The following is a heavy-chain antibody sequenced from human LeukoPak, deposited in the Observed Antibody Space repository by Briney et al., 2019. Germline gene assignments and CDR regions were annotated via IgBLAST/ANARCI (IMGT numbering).Heavy chain of an antibody. CDR2: IYTSGGT. Sequence: SDTLSLTCTVSGGSISSNYWSWVRQPPGKGLEWIGYIYTSGGTNYSPSLKSRVTISLDTSKNQFSLKLSSVTAADTAVYYCARRGSSSAFYYMDVWGKGTTVTVSS. V-gene: IGHV4-4*09. CDR3: ARRGSSSAFYYMDV. CDR1: GGSISSNY. J-gene: IGHJ6*03. D-gene: IGHD6-6*01.